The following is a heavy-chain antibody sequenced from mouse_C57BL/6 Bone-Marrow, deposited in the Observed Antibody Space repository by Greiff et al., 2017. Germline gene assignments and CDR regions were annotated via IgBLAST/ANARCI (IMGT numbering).Heavy chain of an antibody. Sequence: QVQLQQPGAELVKPGASVKLSCKASGYTFTSYWMHWVKQRPGQGLEWIGMIHPNSGSTNYNEKFKSKATLTVDQSSSTAYMQLSSLTSEDSAVYYCARSGYYYGSSFWYFDVWGTGTTVTVSS. V-gene: IGHV1-64*01. CDR1: GYTFTSYW. D-gene: IGHD1-1*01. CDR2: IHPNSGST. CDR3: ARSGYYYGSSFWYFDV. J-gene: IGHJ1*03.